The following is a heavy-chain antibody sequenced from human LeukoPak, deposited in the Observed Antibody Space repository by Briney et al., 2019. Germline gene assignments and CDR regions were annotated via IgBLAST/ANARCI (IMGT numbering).Heavy chain of an antibody. V-gene: IGHV4-59*01. J-gene: IGHJ4*02. Sequence: SETLSLTCTVSGGSNYWTWIRQPPWKGLEWIGFISYSGNTNYNPSLKSRVTISLDTSKNQFSLKLISVTAADTAVYYCARGVGSGYTDYWGQGALVTVSS. CDR3: ARGVGSGYTDY. CDR2: ISYSGNT. D-gene: IGHD3-22*01. CDR1: GGSNY.